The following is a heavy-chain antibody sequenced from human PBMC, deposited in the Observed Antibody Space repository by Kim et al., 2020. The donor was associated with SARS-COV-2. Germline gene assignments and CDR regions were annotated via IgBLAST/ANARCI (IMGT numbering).Heavy chain of an antibody. CDR2: ISWNSGSI. D-gene: IGHD3-16*02. CDR1: GFTFGDYA. V-gene: IGHV3-9*01. J-gene: IGHJ4*02. Sequence: GGSLRLSCAASGFTFGDYAMHWVRQAPGKGLEWVSGISWNSGSIGYADSVKGRFTISRDNAKNSLYLQMNSLRAEDTALYYCAKDSKPRGSYRCEFDYWGQGTLVTVSS. CDR3: AKDSKPRGSYRCEFDY.